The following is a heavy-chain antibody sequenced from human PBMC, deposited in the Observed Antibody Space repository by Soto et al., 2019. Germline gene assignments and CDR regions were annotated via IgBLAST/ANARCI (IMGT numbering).Heavy chain of an antibody. J-gene: IGHJ5*02. Sequence: PSETLSLTCTVSGGSISSYYWSWIRQPAGKGLEWIGRIYTSGSTNYNPSLKSRVTMSVDTSKNQFSLKLSSVTAADTAVYYCARDLEGELPRGNWFDPWGQGTLVTVSS. V-gene: IGHV4-4*07. CDR1: GGSISSYY. D-gene: IGHD1-26*01. CDR3: ARDLEGELPRGNWFDP. CDR2: IYTSGST.